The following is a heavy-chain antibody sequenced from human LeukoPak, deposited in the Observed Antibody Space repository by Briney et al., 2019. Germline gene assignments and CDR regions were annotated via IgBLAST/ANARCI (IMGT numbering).Heavy chain of an antibody. D-gene: IGHD3-16*01. Sequence: SVKVSCTASGGTFSNYAISWVRQAPGQGLEWMGGIIPILGTRNYAQKFQDRVTITADESTAYMELSSRRSEATAVYYCARESVGDIMMHGIDIWGQGTMVTVSS. CDR3: ARESVGDIMMHGIDI. CDR2: IIPILGTR. J-gene: IGHJ3*02. V-gene: IGHV1-69*13. CDR1: GGTFSNYA.